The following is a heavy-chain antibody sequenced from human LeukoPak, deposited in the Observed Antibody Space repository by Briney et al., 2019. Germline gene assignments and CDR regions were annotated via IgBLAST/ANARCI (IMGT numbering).Heavy chain of an antibody. D-gene: IGHD3-16*01. V-gene: IGHV1-3*01. CDR3: ARRRLTLNWFDP. CDR1: GYTFTSHA. CDR2: INAGNGNT. Sequence: ASVKVSCKASGYTFTSHAMHWVRQAPGQRLEWMGWINAGNGNTKYSQKFQGRVTITRDTSASTAYMELSSLRSEDTAVYYCARRRLTLNWFDPWGQGTLVTVSS. J-gene: IGHJ5*02.